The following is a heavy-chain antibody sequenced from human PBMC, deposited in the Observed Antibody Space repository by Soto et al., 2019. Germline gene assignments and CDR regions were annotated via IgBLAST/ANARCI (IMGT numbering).Heavy chain of an antibody. CDR1: GFTFSNSA. J-gene: IGHJ4*02. CDR2: ISSRGGTT. V-gene: IGHV3-23*01. Sequence: EVQLLESGGGLVQPGGSLRLSCAASGFTFSNSAMSWVRQAPGKGLEWVSGISSRGGTTYYADSVKGRFTISRDNSKNTLYLQMSSLGVDDTAIYYCAKRSVTSTYYFDCWGQGALVTVSS. D-gene: IGHD4-17*01. CDR3: AKRSVTSTYYFDC.